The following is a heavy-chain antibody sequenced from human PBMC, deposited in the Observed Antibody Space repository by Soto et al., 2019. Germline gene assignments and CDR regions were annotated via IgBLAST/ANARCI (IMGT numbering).Heavy chain of an antibody. CDR3: ATPTNAYDFWSGPLFKPLGV. CDR2: FDPEDGET. CDR1: GYTLTELS. V-gene: IGHV1-24*01. Sequence: ASVKVSCKVSGYTLTELSMHWVRQAPGKGLEWMGGFDPEDGETIYAQKFQGRVTMTEDTSTDTAYMELSSLRSEDTAVYYCATPTNAYDFWSGPLFKPLGVWGQGTTVTVSS. D-gene: IGHD3-3*01. J-gene: IGHJ6*02.